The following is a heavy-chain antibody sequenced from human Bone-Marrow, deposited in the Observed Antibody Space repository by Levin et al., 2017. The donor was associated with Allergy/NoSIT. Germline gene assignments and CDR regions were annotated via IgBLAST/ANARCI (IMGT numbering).Heavy chain of an antibody. CDR1: GYTFTRYD. Sequence: GESLKISCKASGYTFTRYDINRVRQAIGQGLEWMGWMNPNSGNTGYAPKFQGRVTMTRNTSTGTAFMELTSLRSEDTAVYYCTRGAFDSNYHFYMDVWGKGTTVTVSS. D-gene: IGHD4-11*01. V-gene: IGHV1-8*01. CDR3: TRGAFDSNYHFYMDV. CDR2: MNPNSGNT. J-gene: IGHJ6*03.